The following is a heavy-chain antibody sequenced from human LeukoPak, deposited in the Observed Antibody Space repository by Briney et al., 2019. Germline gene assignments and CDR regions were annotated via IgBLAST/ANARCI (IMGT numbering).Heavy chain of an antibody. J-gene: IGHJ5*02. CDR2: ISAYNGNT. CDR1: GYTFTSYG. Sequence: ASVKVSCKASGYTFTSYGISWVRQAPGQGLEWMGWISAYNGNTNYAQKLQGSVTMTTDTSTSTAYMELRSLRSDDTAVYYCARDSITMVRGVHKSWFDPWGQGTLVTVSS. CDR3: ARDSITMVRGVHKSWFDP. D-gene: IGHD3-10*01. V-gene: IGHV1-18*01.